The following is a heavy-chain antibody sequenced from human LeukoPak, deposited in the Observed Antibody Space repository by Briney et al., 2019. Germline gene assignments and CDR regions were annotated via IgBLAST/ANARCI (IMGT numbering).Heavy chain of an antibody. V-gene: IGHV1-46*01. CDR3: AREEDGSGGYPYAFDY. CDR2: INPSGGST. D-gene: IGHD3-10*01. Sequence: ASVKVSCKACGYTFTGYYMHWVRQAPGQGLECMGVINPSGGSTRYAQKFQGRVTMTRDTSTSTVYMELSSLRSEDTAVYYCAREEDGSGGYPYAFDYWGQGTLVTVSS. CDR1: GYTFTGYY. J-gene: IGHJ4*02.